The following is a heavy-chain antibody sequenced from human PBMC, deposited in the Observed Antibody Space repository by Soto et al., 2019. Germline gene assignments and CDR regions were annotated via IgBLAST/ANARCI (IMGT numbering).Heavy chain of an antibody. CDR1: GYTFSNYG. J-gene: IGHJ6*02. CDR3: SRFIMVGGWFDPNYYHGMDV. Sequence: QVQLVQSGAEVKKPGASVTVSCKTSGYTFSNYGINWVRQAPGQGLEWMGWISGYNGNTNYAETVQGRVTMTTETSTGTVYKERRSLKSEGTAIYYCSRFIMVGGWFDPNYYHGMDVWGQGTTVTVSS. D-gene: IGHD6-19*01. CDR2: ISGYNGNT. V-gene: IGHV1-18*01.